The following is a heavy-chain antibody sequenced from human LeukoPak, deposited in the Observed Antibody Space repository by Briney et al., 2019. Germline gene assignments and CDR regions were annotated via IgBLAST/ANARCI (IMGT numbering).Heavy chain of an antibody. CDR1: GGSISSYY. D-gene: IGHD1-26*01. Sequence: PSETLSLTCTVSGGSISSYYWSWIRQPPGKGLEWIGYIYYSGSTNYNPSLKSRVTISLDTSKNQFSLRMSAVTAADTAVYYCARAGYYLYAFDIWGQGTMVTVSS. CDR3: ARAGYYLYAFDI. V-gene: IGHV4-59*01. CDR2: IYYSGST. J-gene: IGHJ3*02.